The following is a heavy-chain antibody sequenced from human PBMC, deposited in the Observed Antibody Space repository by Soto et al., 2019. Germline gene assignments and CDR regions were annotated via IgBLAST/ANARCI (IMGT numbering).Heavy chain of an antibody. CDR3: ARLSSGGSGDY. Sequence: QVQLQESGPGLVKPSQTLSLTCTVSGGSISSGGYYWSWIRQHPGKGLEWIRYIYYSGSTYYNASLKRRVTRSVDTSKNQFSLKLSSVTAADTAVYYCARLSSGGSGDYWGQGTLVTVSS. J-gene: IGHJ4*02. CDR2: IYYSGST. D-gene: IGHD2-15*01. CDR1: GGSISSGGYY. V-gene: IGHV4-31*03.